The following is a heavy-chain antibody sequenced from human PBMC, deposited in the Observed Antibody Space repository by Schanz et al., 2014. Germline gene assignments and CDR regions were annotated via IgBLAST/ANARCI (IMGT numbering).Heavy chain of an antibody. Sequence: QVQLVQSGAEVKKPGSSVKVSCTASGGTFSSYTINWVRQAPGQGLEWMGRIIPIHGIVNYAQRFQDRVRITADKSTSTAYMELSSLRSNDTAVYYCARGGGPEDVFDIWGQGTILTVSS. V-gene: IGHV1-69*02. CDR1: GGTFSSYT. CDR3: ARGGGPEDVFDI. J-gene: IGHJ3*02. D-gene: IGHD2-15*01. CDR2: IIPIHGIV.